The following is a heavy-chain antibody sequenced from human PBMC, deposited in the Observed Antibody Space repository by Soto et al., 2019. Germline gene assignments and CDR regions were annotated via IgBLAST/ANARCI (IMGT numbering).Heavy chain of an antibody. D-gene: IGHD3-10*01. CDR3: ARDPMVRGVIIVGSYYYGMDV. CDR2: IIPIFGTA. V-gene: IGHV1-69*01. Sequence: QVQLVQSGAEGKKPGSSVKVSCKASGGTFSSYAISWVRQAPGQGLEWMGGIIPIFGTANYAQKFQGRVTITADESTSTAYMELSSLRSEDTAVYYCARDPMVRGVIIVGSYYYGMDVWGQGTTVTVSS. J-gene: IGHJ6*02. CDR1: GGTFSSYA.